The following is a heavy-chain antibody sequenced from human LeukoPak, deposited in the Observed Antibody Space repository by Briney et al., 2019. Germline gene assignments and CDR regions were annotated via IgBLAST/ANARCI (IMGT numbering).Heavy chain of an antibody. V-gene: IGHV3-7*03. CDR1: GFTFSSYW. J-gene: IGHJ6*02. CDR3: AKARGYCSGGSCYGYYYYYGMDV. CDR2: IKYDGNEE. Sequence: GGSLRLSCAASGFTFSSYWMSWMRQAPGKGLEWVANIKYDGNEEYYVDSVKGRFTISRDNAKNSLYLQMNSLRAEDTAVYYCAKARGYCSGGSCYGYYYYYGMDVWGQGTTVTVSS. D-gene: IGHD2-15*01.